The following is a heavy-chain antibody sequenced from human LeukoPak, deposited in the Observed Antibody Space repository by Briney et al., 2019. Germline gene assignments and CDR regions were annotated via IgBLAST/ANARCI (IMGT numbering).Heavy chain of an antibody. CDR1: GFTFSSFA. V-gene: IGHV3-23*01. Sequence: GGSLRLSCAASGFTFSSFAMSWVRQAPGKGLEWVSGISGRDGSTYYADSVKGRFTISRDNSKNTLYLQMNSLRAEDTAVYYCGGPGLGYYYDSSGYPFDYWGQGTLVTVSS. D-gene: IGHD3-22*01. CDR2: ISGRDGST. J-gene: IGHJ4*02. CDR3: GGPGLGYYYDSSGYPFDY.